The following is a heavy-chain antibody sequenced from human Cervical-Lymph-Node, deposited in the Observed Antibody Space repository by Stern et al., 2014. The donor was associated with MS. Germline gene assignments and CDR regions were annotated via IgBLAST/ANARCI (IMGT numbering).Heavy chain of an antibody. CDR1: GGSVNSVNYY. J-gene: IGHJ6*02. CDR3: TRGVRV. Sequence: QVQLQESGPGLLKPSETLSLTCTVSGGSVNSVNYYWTWIRQPPGKGLEWIGYISYSGSTKYNLYLKSRVNISVDTSKNQFSLNLRSVTAADTAVYYCTRGVRVWGQGTTVTVSS. V-gene: IGHV4-61*01. CDR2: ISYSGST.